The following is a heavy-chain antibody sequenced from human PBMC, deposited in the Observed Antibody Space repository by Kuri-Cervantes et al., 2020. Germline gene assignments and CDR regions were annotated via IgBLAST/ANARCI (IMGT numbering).Heavy chain of an antibody. V-gene: IGHV1-46*01. CDR2: INPSGGGT. D-gene: IGHD1-26*01. Sequence: ASVKVSCKASGYTFTGHYIHWVRQAPGQGLEWMGIINPSGGGTLYAQKFQGRVTITTDESTSTAYMELSSLRSEDTAVYYCASGSGSYYYYYYMDVWGKGTTVTVSS. CDR1: GYTFTGHY. J-gene: IGHJ6*03. CDR3: ASGSGSYYYYYYMDV.